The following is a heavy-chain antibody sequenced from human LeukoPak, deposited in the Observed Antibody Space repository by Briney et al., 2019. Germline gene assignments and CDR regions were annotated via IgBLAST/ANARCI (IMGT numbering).Heavy chain of an antibody. CDR1: GFTFSSYG. J-gene: IGHJ4*02. D-gene: IGHD3-9*01. Sequence: GGSLRLSCAASGFTFSSYGMSWVRQAPGKGLEWVSAISGSGGSTYYADSVKGRFTISRDNSKNTLYLQMNSLRAEDTAVYYCAKRNYDILTGYYLFDYWGQGTLVTVSS. CDR3: AKRNYDILTGYYLFDY. V-gene: IGHV3-23*01. CDR2: ISGSGGST.